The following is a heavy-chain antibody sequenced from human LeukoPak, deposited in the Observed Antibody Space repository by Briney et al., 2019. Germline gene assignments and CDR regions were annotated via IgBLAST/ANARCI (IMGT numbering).Heavy chain of an antibody. CDR3: AKGSCSSTNCYLSDY. Sequence: PGGSLRLSCAASGFTFADYAMHCVRQAPGKGLEWVSGISWNSGSIGYADSVKGRFTISRDNAKNPLYLQMNSLIPEDMALYYCAKGSCSSTNCYLSDYWGQGTLVTVSS. CDR1: GFTFADYA. CDR2: ISWNSGSI. V-gene: IGHV3-9*03. D-gene: IGHD2-2*01. J-gene: IGHJ4*02.